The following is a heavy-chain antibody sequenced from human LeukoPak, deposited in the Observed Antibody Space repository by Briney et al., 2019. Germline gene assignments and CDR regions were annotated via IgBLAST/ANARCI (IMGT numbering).Heavy chain of an antibody. Sequence: SETLPLTCTVSGGSISSGSYYWSWIRQPAGKGLEWIGRIYTSGSTNYNPSLKSRVTISIDTSKSQFSLKLSSVTAADTAVYYCARKWAAGAYYYYYMDVWGKGTTVTVSS. D-gene: IGHD6-13*01. CDR1: GGSISSGSYY. J-gene: IGHJ6*03. CDR3: ARKWAAGAYYYYYMDV. CDR2: IYTSGST. V-gene: IGHV4-61*02.